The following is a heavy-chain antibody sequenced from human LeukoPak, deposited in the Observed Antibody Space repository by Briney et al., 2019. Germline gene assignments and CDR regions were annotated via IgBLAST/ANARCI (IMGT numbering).Heavy chain of an antibody. CDR2: IYYSGST. V-gene: IGHV4-59*08. J-gene: IGHJ4*02. CDR3: ARSTAGSGWYKSSYYFDY. Sequence: SETLSLTCTVSGVSISSYYWSWIRQPPGKGLEWIGYIYYSGSTNYNPSLKSRVTISVDTSKNQLSLKLSSVTAADTAVYYYARSTAGSGWYKSSYYFDYWGQGTLVTVSS. CDR1: GVSISSYY. D-gene: IGHD6-19*01.